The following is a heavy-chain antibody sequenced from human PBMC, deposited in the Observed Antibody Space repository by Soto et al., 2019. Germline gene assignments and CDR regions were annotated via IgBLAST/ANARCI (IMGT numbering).Heavy chain of an antibody. V-gene: IGHV3-33*01. D-gene: IGHD3-16*01. CDR1: GFSFSNYG. Sequence: GSLRLSCAASGFSFSNYGMHWVRQAPGKGLEWVALIWHDGSNKYYAESVKGRFTISRDNSKDMVYLQMNSLRAEDTAMYYCARDGDANTGFGKDYWGQGTLVTVSS. J-gene: IGHJ4*02. CDR3: ARDGDANTGFGKDY. CDR2: IWHDGSNK.